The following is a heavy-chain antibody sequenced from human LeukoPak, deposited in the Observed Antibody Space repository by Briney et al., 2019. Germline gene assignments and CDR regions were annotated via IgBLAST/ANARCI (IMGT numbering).Heavy chain of an antibody. Sequence: SQTLSLTCAISGDSVSSNSVAWNWITQSPSRGLEWLGRTCYRSKWYIDYAESVKSRIIINPDTSKNQFSLQLSSVTPEDTAVSYCARGDDYSPYGMDVWGQGTTVTVSS. CDR3: ARGDDYSPYGMDV. CDR1: GDSVSSNSVA. J-gene: IGHJ6*02. D-gene: IGHD4-11*01. V-gene: IGHV6-1*01. CDR2: TCYRSKWYI.